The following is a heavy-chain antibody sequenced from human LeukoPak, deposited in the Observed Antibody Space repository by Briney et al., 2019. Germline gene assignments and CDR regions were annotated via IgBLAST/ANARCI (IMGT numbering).Heavy chain of an antibody. CDR1: GGSISSGDYY. J-gene: IGHJ5*02. CDR2: TYYSGST. CDR3: ARPYYYDSRIDP. Sequence: KPSETLSLTCTVSGGSISSGDYYWSWIRQPPGKGLERIAYTYYSGSTYYNPSLKSRVTMSADTSKNQLSLKLSSVTAADTAVYYCARPYYYDSRIDPWGQGILVTVSS. V-gene: IGHV4-30-4*01. D-gene: IGHD3-22*01.